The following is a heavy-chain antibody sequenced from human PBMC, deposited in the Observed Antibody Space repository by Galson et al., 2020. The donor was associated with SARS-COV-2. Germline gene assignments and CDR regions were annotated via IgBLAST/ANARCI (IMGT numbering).Heavy chain of an antibody. Sequence: SETLSLTSSVSGGPISGSDYSWGWIRQPPGKGLEWIANIHYSGSTYYHPSLKSRVTISVDTSNNQFSLHLSSVTAADTAVYYCARHVWSWLHSFDYWGQGTLVAVSS. J-gene: IGHJ4*02. V-gene: IGHV4-39*01. CDR2: IHYSGST. CDR3: ARHVWSWLHSFDY. CDR1: GGPISGSDYS. D-gene: IGHD5-12*01.